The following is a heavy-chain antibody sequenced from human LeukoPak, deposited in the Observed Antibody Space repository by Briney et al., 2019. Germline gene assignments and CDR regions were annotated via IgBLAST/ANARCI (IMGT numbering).Heavy chain of an antibody. CDR1: GFTFSGYG. V-gene: IGHV3-23*01. D-gene: IGHD2-21*01. CDR3: AKVARLNGASGDY. Sequence: PGGSLRLSCAASGFTFSGYGMSWVRQAPGKGLKWVSAISGSGGSTYYADSVKGRITISRDNSKNTLYLQMNSLRAEDTAVYYCAKVARLNGASGDYWGQGTLVTVSS. CDR2: ISGSGGST. J-gene: IGHJ4*02.